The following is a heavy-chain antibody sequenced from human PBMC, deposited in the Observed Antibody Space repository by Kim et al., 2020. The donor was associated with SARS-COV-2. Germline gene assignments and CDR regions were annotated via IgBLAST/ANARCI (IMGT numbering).Heavy chain of an antibody. CDR1: GFTFSNAW. CDR2: IKSKTDGGTT. Sequence: GGSLRLSCAASGFTFSNAWMSWVRQAPGKGLEWVGRIKSKTDGGTTDYAAPVKGRFTISRDDSKNTLYLQMNSLKTEDTAVYYCTTDVLRYFDWLLHDGPAPPGMDVWGQGTTVTVSS. V-gene: IGHV3-15*01. J-gene: IGHJ6*02. CDR3: TTDVLRYFDWLLHDGPAPPGMDV. D-gene: IGHD3-9*01.